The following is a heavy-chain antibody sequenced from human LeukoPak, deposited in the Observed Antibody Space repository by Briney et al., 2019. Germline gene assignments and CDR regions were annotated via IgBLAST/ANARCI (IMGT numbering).Heavy chain of an antibody. CDR2: LSYDGSNK. Sequence: GRSLRLSCAASGFTFSSYAMHWVRQAPGKGLEWVAVLSYDGSNKYYADSVKGRFTISRDNSKNTLYLQMNSLRAEDTAVYYCAKVYRYYYDSSGRDAFDIWGQGTMVTVSS. D-gene: IGHD3-22*01. J-gene: IGHJ3*02. V-gene: IGHV3-30*14. CDR1: GFTFSSYA. CDR3: AKVYRYYYDSSGRDAFDI.